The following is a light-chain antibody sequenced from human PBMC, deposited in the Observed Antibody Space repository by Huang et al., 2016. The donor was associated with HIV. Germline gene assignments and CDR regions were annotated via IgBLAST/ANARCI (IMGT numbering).Light chain of an antibody. CDR2: DAS. Sequence: EIVLTQSPATLSLFPGDGVSLSCGASHSVNNYLAWYQQTPGQAPRLLIYDASIRAPGIPARFSGSGSGTDSTLTISSLETEDFAVYYCQQRSDRVTFGGGTKVEI. CDR1: HSVNNY. J-gene: IGKJ4*01. CDR3: QQRSDRVT. V-gene: IGKV3-11*01.